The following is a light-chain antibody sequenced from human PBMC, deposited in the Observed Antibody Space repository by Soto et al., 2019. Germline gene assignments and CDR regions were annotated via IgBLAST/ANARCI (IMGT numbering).Light chain of an antibody. CDR2: DAS. V-gene: IGKV1-5*01. CDR1: QNINNW. J-gene: IGKJ1*01. Sequence: DFQMTQSPSTLSASVGDRVTITCRASQNINNWVAWYQQKPGKAPKFLIYDASTLQRGVSSRFSGSGFGTEFILTINSLQPDDSGSYYCQHTRTFGQGTKVEVK. CDR3: QHTRT.